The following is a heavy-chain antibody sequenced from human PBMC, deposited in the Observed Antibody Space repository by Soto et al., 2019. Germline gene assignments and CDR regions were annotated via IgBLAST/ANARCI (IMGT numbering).Heavy chain of an antibody. CDR1: GFTFSNYV. CDR2: ISSSSSTI. Sequence: PGGSLRLSCAASGFTFSNYVMNWVRQAPGKGLEWVSYISSSSSTIYYADSVKGRFTISRDNAKNSLYLQMNSLRAEDTAVYYCARDLNLGSFDYWGQGTLVTVSS. J-gene: IGHJ4*02. CDR3: ARDLNLGSFDY. V-gene: IGHV3-48*01.